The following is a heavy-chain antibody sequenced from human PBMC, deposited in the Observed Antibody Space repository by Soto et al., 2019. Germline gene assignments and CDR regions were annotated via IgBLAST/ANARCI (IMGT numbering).Heavy chain of an antibody. CDR1: GYTFTSYG. CDR3: ATIWGLYCTTTRCSENWLDP. CDR2: ISTSNGNT. J-gene: IGHJ5*02. Sequence: GASVKVSCKASGYTFTSYGISWVRQAPGQGLEWMGWISTSNGNTNYAQKFQGRVTMTTDTSTSTVYMELRSLRSDDTAVYYCATIWGLYCTTTRCSENWLDPRGQGTLVTVSS. V-gene: IGHV1-18*01. D-gene: IGHD2-2*01.